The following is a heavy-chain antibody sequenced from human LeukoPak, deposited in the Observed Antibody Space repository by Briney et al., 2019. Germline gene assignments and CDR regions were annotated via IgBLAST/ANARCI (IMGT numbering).Heavy chain of an antibody. CDR3: ARGLLAAGLPFDA. CDR2: IYDSGGT. V-gene: IGHV4-4*02. D-gene: IGHD6-13*01. Sequence: SETLSLTCAVSGDSMSSGSSWSWVRQPPGKGLEWIGEIYDSGGTDLNPSVKSRVTISLDKSKQKFSLNMNSVTAADTAVYYCARGLLAAGLPFDAWGQGMSVTVSS. CDR1: GDSMSSGSS. J-gene: IGHJ4*02.